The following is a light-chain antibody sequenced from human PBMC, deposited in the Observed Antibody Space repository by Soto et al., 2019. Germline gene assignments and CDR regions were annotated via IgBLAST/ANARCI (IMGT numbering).Light chain of an antibody. J-gene: IGLJ2*01. CDR2: DNN. CDR1: SSNIGNNF. V-gene: IGLV1-51*01. Sequence: QSVLTQPPSMSAAPRQKVTISCSGTSSNIGNNFVSWYQQVPGTAPKLLIYDNNKRPSGIPDRFSGSKSGTSATLGITELQTGDEADYYCGTWDSSLSAVVFGGGTKLTVL. CDR3: GTWDSSLSAVV.